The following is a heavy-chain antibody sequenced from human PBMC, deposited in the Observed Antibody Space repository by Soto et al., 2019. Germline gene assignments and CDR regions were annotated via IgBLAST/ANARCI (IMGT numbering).Heavy chain of an antibody. CDR1: GFTFRSNW. V-gene: IGHV3-7*03. D-gene: IGHD5-12*01. J-gene: IGHJ4*02. Sequence: LRLSCAASGFTFRSNWMSWVRQAPGKGLEWVANIKQDGSEKYYVDSVKGRFTISRDNAKNSLYLQMNSLRAEDTAVYYCATSGGGWLQPPVWGQGTLVTVSS. CDR2: IKQDGSEK. CDR3: ATSGGGWLQPPV.